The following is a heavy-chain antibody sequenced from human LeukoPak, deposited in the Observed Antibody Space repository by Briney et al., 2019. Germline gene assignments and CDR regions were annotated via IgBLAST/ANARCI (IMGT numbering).Heavy chain of an antibody. V-gene: IGHV4-31*03. Sequence: PSETLSLTCTVSGGSISSGGYYWSWIRQHPGKGLEWIGYIYYSGNTYYNPSLKSRVTISVDTSKNQFSLKLSSVTAADTAVYYCARAASGDCFDYWGQGTLVTVSS. CDR3: ARAASGDCFDY. CDR2: IYYSGNT. D-gene: IGHD7-27*01. J-gene: IGHJ4*02. CDR1: GGSISSGGYY.